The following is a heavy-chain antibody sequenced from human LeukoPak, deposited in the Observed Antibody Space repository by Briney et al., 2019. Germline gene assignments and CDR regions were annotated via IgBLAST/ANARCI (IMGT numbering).Heavy chain of an antibody. CDR3: TRGGWYYYYYMDV. CDR2: IRSKANSYAT. D-gene: IGHD5-24*01. J-gene: IGHJ6*03. Sequence: PGGSLRLSCAASGFTFSGSAMHWVRQASGKGLEWVGRIRSKANSYATAYAASVKGRFTISRDDSKNTAYLQMNSLETEDTAVYYCTRGGWYYYYYMDVWGKGTTVTVSS. CDR1: GFTFSGSA. V-gene: IGHV3-73*01.